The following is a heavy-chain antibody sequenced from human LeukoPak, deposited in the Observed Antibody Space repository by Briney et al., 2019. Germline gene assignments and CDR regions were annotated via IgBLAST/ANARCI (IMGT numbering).Heavy chain of an antibody. V-gene: IGHV5-51*01. CDR1: GYRFGSYW. CDR3: ARETNNRFDP. Sequence: GESLKTSCKGPGYRFGSYWIAWVRQMPGKGLEWMGIIYPGDSDTRYSPAFQGQVTISVDKSISTAYLQWSSLKASDTAVYYCARETNNRFDPWGQGTQVTVSS. D-gene: IGHD1/OR15-1a*01. J-gene: IGHJ5*02. CDR2: IYPGDSDT.